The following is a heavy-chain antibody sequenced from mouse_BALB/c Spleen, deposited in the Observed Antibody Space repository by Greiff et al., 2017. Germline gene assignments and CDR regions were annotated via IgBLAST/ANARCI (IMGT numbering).Heavy chain of an antibody. Sequence: VKLVESGAELAKPGASVKMSCKASGYTFTSYWMHWVKQRPGQGLEWIGYINPSTGYTEYNQKFKDKATLTADKSSSTAYMQLSSLTSEDSAVYYCALTGFAYWGQGTLVTVSA. D-gene: IGHD4-1*01. J-gene: IGHJ3*01. CDR2: INPSTGYT. V-gene: IGHV1-7*01. CDR1: GYTFTSYW. CDR3: ALTGFAY.